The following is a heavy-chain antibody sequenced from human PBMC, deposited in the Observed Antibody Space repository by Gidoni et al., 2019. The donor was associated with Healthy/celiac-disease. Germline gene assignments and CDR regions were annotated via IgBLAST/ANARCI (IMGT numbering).Heavy chain of an antibody. CDR1: GFTFSSYA. CDR3: AKDMDVGYYDFWSGYFSH. CDR2: ISGSGGST. D-gene: IGHD3-3*01. J-gene: IGHJ4*02. Sequence: EVQLLESGGGLVQPGGSLRLSCAASGFTFSSYAMSWVRQAPGKGLEWVSAISGSGGSTYYADSVKGRFTISRDNSKNTLYLQMNSLRAEDTAVYYCAKDMDVGYYDFWSGYFSHWGQGTLVTVSS. V-gene: IGHV3-23*01.